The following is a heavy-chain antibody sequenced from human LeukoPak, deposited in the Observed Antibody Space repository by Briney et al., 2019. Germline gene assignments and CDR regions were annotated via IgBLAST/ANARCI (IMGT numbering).Heavy chain of an antibody. CDR3: ARGQITGTTNWFDY. Sequence: PGGSLRLSCAASGFSLSDFGMHWVRQAPGKGLEWVAVVWFDGTNRYYADSVKGRFTVSRDNSKNTLDLQMSSLRAEDTAIYYCARGQITGTTNWFDYWGQGTLVTVSS. CDR1: GFSLSDFG. J-gene: IGHJ4*02. V-gene: IGHV3-33*01. D-gene: IGHD1-7*01. CDR2: VWFDGTNR.